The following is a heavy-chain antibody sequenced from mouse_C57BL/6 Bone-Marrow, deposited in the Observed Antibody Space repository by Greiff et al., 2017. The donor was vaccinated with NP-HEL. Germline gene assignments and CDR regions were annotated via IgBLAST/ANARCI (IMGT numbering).Heavy chain of an antibody. J-gene: IGHJ4*01. CDR2: INPNYGTT. Sequence: VQLKQSGPELVKPGASVKISCKASGYSFTDYNMNWVKQSNGKSLEWIGVINPNYGTTSYNQKFKGKATLTVDQSSSTAYMQLNSLPSEVSSVYYCASSQNYYEYYYYAMHYWGQRTSVSVSS. CDR3: ASSQNYYEYYYYAMHY. V-gene: IGHV1-39*01. CDR1: GYSFTDYN. D-gene: IGHD2-4*01.